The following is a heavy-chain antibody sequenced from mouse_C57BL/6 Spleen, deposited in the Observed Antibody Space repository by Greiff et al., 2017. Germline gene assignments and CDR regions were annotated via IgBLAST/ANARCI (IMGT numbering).Heavy chain of an antibody. V-gene: IGHV1-69*01. J-gene: IGHJ4*01. CDR3: ARAYDYDLSAMDY. CDR1: GYTFTSYW. CDR2: IDPSDSYT. Sequence: QVQLKQPGAELVMPGASVKLSCKASGYTFTSYWMHWVKQRPGQGLEWIGEIDPSDSYTNYNQKFKGKSTLTVDKSSSTAYMQLSSLTSEDSAVYYCARAYDYDLSAMDYWGQGTSVTVSS. D-gene: IGHD2-4*01.